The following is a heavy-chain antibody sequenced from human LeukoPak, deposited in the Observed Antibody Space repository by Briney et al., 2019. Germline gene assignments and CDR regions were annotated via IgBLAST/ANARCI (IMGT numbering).Heavy chain of an antibody. Sequence: SETLSLTCTVSGGSISSYYWTWIRQPPGKGLEWIGYIYHRGSANYNPSLKSRVTISVDTSKNQFSLTLSSVTAADAAVYYCARAGDYYVSGSYLGYWGQGTLVTVSS. J-gene: IGHJ4*02. CDR3: ARAGDYYVSGSYLGY. D-gene: IGHD3-10*01. CDR2: IYHRGSA. V-gene: IGHV4-59*01. CDR1: GGSISSYY.